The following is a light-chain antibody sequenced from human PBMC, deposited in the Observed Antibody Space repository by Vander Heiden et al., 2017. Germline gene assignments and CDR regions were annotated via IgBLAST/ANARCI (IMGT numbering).Light chain of an antibody. V-gene: IGKV1-5*03. CDR2: KAS. Sequence: DIQMPQSPSTLSASVGDGVTITCRASQSISTWLAWYQQRTGKAPRLLIYKASSLQSGVPSRFSGTGSGTEFTLTISSLQPDDFATYYCQEYSSYSAFGQGTKVEVK. CDR1: QSISTW. CDR3: QEYSSYSA. J-gene: IGKJ1*01.